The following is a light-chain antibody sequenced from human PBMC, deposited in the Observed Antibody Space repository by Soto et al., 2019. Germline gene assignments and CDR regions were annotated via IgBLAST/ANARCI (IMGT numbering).Light chain of an antibody. CDR2: GAS. CDR1: QSVSSN. CDR3: QQYNNGIT. J-gene: IGKJ5*01. V-gene: IGKV3-15*01. Sequence: EIVMTQSPATLSVSTGERATLSCRASQSVSSNLAWYRQKPGQAPRILIYGASTRATGIPARFSGSGSGTEFTLAISSLQSEDFAVYYCQQYNNGITFGQGTRLEIK.